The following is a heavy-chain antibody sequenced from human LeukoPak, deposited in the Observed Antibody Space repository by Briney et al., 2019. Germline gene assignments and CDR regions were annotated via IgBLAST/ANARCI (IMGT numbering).Heavy chain of an antibody. CDR3: VRPEDLGTLYY. V-gene: IGHV3-11*04. CDR2: LSGALNII. J-gene: IGHJ4*02. CDR1: GFNIRDHY. D-gene: IGHD1-14*01. Sequence: GGSLRLSCSASGFNIRDHYMGWIRQAPGKGLEWVSYLSGALNIIYYADSVKGRFTISRDIANNSLSLQMTGLRADDTAIYFCVRPEDLGTLYYWGQGILVTVSS.